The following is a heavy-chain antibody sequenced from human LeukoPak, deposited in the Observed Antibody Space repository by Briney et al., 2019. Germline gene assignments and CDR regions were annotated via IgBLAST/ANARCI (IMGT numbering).Heavy chain of an antibody. CDR1: GFTFSSYG. J-gene: IGHJ4*02. CDR2: ISYDGSNK. CDR3: AEEGVWFGELPYFDY. D-gene: IGHD3-10*01. Sequence: PGGSLRLSCAASGFTFSSYGMHWVRQAPGKGLEWVAVISYDGSNKYYADSVKGRFTISRDNSKNTLYLQMNSLRAEDTAVYYCAEEGVWFGELPYFDYWGQGTLVTVSS. V-gene: IGHV3-30*18.